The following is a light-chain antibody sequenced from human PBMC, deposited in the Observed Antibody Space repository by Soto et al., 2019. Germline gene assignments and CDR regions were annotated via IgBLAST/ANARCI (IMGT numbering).Light chain of an antibody. CDR2: DAS. Sequence: EIVMTQSPATLSVSPGERASLSRRASHSVRSDLSWYQQKPGQSPRLLIFDASTRATGIPARFSGGGSGTDFTLTISSLQPEDFATYYCQQSYSTPITFGQGTRLEIK. CDR1: HSVRSD. CDR3: QQSYSTPIT. J-gene: IGKJ5*01. V-gene: IGKV3-15*01.